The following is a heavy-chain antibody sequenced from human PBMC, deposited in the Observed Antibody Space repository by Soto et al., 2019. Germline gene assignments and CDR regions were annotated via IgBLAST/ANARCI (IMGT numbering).Heavy chain of an antibody. CDR3: ARDKRLTGDAFDI. CDR1: GFTFSDYY. CDR2: ISSSGSTI. V-gene: IGHV3-11*01. J-gene: IGHJ3*02. D-gene: IGHD7-27*01. Sequence: GGSLRLSCAASGFTFSDYYMSWIRQAPGKGLEWVSYISSSGSTIYYADTVKGLFTISRDNSKNSLYLQLNSLRAEYSAVYCCARDKRLTGDAFDIWGQGTMVTVSS.